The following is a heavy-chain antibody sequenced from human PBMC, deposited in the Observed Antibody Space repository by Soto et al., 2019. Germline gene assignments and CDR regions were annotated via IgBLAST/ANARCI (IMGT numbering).Heavy chain of an antibody. J-gene: IGHJ5*02. CDR2: INHSGST. CDR1: GGSFSGYF. CDR3: ARVRGFTMVRGANWFDP. V-gene: IGHV4-34*01. Sequence: PSETLSLTCAVYGGSFSGYFWSWIRQPPGKGLEWIGEINHSGSTNYNPSLKSRVTISVDTSKNQFSLKLSSVTAADTAVYYCARVRGFTMVRGANWFDPWGQGTLVTVSS. D-gene: IGHD3-10*01.